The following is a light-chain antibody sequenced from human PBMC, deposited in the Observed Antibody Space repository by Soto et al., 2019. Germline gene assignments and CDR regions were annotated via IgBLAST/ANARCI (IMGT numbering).Light chain of an antibody. CDR1: QSIRHC. V-gene: IGKV1-5*01. J-gene: IGKJ5*01. Sequence: ESQSIRHCVAWYQHKXGKATKLLIYLAYXLESGVPARFSGSRSGTEFSLTISSMQSEELAVYYCEQYSKLPITFGQGTRMEIK. CDR2: LAY. CDR3: EQYSKLPIT.